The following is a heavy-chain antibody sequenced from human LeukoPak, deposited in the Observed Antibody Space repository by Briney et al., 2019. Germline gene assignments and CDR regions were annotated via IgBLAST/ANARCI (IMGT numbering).Heavy chain of an antibody. Sequence: GGSLRLSCAASGFAFSSYAMHWVRQAPGKGLEWVAVISYDGSKKYYADSVKGRITISRDNAKNSLYLQMNSLRAEDTAVYYCASFLSSGYYQTWYDPWGQGTLVTVSS. CDR2: ISYDGSKK. J-gene: IGHJ5*02. V-gene: IGHV3-30*04. CDR1: GFAFSSYA. D-gene: IGHD3-22*01. CDR3: ASFLSSGYYQTWYDP.